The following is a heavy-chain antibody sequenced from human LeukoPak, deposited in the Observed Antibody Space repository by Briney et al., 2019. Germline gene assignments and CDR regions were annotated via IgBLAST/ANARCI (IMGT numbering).Heavy chain of an antibody. CDR3: AKTRPLDSSSWSHGDY. D-gene: IGHD6-13*01. V-gene: IGHV3-23*01. CDR2: ISGSGDST. J-gene: IGHJ4*02. Sequence: GGPLRLSCATSGFTFSSYAMSWVRQAPGKGLEWVSAISGSGDSTYYGDSVKGRFTISRDNSKNTLYLQMNSLRAEDTAVYYCAKTRPLDSSSWSHGDYWGQGTLVTVSS. CDR1: GFTFSSYA.